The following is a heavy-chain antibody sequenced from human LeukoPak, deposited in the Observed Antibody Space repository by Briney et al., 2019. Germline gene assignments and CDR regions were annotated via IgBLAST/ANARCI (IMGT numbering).Heavy chain of an antibody. V-gene: IGHV1-69*13. CDR2: IIPIFGTA. CDR3: AKIGLYGGPTYYFDY. J-gene: IGHJ4*02. Sequence: ASVKVSCKASGGTFSSYAISWVRQAPGQGLEWMGGIIPIFGTANYAQKFQGRVTITADESTSTAYMELSRLRSDDTAVYYCAKIGLYGGPTYYFDYWGQGTLVTVSS. CDR1: GGTFSSYA. D-gene: IGHD5-12*01.